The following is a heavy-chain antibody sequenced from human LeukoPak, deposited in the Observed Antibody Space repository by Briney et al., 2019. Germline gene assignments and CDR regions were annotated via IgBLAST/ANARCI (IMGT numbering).Heavy chain of an antibody. CDR1: GGSISSGGYS. J-gene: IGHJ5*02. D-gene: IGHD4-23*01. V-gene: IGHV4-30-2*01. CDR2: IYHSGST. CDR3: ARQLNGGIYP. Sequence: PSETLSLTCAVSGGSISSGGYSWSWIRQPPGKGLEWIGYIYHSGSTYYNPSLKSRVTISVDRSKNQFSLKLSSVTAADTAVYYCARQLNGGIYPWGQGTLVTVSS.